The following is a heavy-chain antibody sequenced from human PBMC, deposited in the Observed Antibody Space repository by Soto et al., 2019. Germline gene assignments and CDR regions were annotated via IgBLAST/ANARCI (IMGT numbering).Heavy chain of an antibody. D-gene: IGHD3-10*01. CDR1: GFPFTSYG. V-gene: IGHV3-30*03. CDR2: IEYDGSEK. CDR3: VGGQYYFDY. Sequence: QVQLVESGGGVVQPGRSLRLSCAASGFPFTSYGMHWVREGPDTGLEWVGMIEYDGSEKYYAESVPGRFTISRDNSKNTMYLQMNSLGPEDTALYYCVGGQYYFDYRGQGTLVIVSS. J-gene: IGHJ4*02.